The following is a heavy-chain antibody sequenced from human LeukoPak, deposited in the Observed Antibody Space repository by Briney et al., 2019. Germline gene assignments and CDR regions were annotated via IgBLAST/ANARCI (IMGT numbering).Heavy chain of an antibody. J-gene: IGHJ6*03. CDR1: GGSISSSSYY. CDR3: ARLPDSSSTNYYYYYMDV. D-gene: IGHD6-6*01. Sequence: PSETLSLTCTVSGGSISSSSYYWGWIRQPPGKGLEWIGSIYCSGSTYYNPSLKSRVTISVDTSKNQFPLKLSSVTAADTAVYYCARLPDSSSTNYYYYYMDVWGKGTTVTVSS. CDR2: IYCSGST. V-gene: IGHV4-39*01.